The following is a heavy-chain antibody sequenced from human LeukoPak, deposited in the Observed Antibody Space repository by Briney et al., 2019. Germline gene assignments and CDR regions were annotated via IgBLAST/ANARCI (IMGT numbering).Heavy chain of an antibody. CDR1: GGSFSGYY. J-gene: IGHJ4*02. CDR2: INHSGST. V-gene: IGHV4-34*01. CDR3: AREGSSSLMFDY. Sequence: PSETLSLTCAVYGGSFSGYYWSWIRQPPGKGLEWIGEINHSGSTNYNPSLKSRVTISVDTSKNQFSLKLSSVTAADTAVYYRAREGSSSLMFDYWGQGTLVTVSS. D-gene: IGHD6-6*01.